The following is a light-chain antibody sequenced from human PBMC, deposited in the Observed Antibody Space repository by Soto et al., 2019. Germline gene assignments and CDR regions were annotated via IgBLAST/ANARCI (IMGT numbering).Light chain of an antibody. J-gene: IGKJ2*01. CDR1: QSVRSNY. V-gene: IGKV3-20*01. CDR2: AAS. CDR3: HNYGAGAVT. Sequence: EIVLTPSPGTLSLSPGERATLSCRASQSVRSNYLAWYQQQPGQAPRLLIFAASSRATGIPDRFSGRGSGTDFTLTISRLEPEDSAVYYCHNYGAGAVTFGQGTKLEIK.